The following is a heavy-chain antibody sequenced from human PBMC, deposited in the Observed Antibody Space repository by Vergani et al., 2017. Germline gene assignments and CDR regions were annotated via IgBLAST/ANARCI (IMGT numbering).Heavy chain of an antibody. V-gene: IGHV3-30*18. CDR2: ISNDGSKK. D-gene: IGHD3-10*01. J-gene: IGHJ6*03. CDR1: GFSFSSHS. CDR3: AKAGSVTSGSLQYNFYTDV. Sequence: QVQLAESGGGRVQPGRSLRLSCAASGFSFSSHSIHWVRQAPGKGLEGVAVISNDGSKKYYADSVKGRFTISRDNSKNTLDLQMNSLRTQDTAVYYCAKAGSVTSGSLQYNFYTDVWGKGTTVTVS.